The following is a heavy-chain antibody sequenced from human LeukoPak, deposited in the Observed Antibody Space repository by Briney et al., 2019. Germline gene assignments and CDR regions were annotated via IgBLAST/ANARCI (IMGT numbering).Heavy chain of an antibody. D-gene: IGHD3-10*01. CDR2: IFAGGTT. Sequence: SETLSLTCVVSGYSITSHYWSWIRQSPGKGLEWIGNIFAGGTTNYNPSLKSRVSISMDTSKNQFSLKMTSVTAADTAIYFCARGLWFGEQDGLGIWGPGTVVTVSS. CDR3: ARGLWFGEQDGLGI. CDR1: GYSITSHY. J-gene: IGHJ3*02. V-gene: IGHV4-59*11.